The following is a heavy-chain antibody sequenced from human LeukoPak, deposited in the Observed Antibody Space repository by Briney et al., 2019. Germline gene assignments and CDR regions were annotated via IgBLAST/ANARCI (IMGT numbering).Heavy chain of an antibody. J-gene: IGHJ4*02. Sequence: TSETLSLTCTVSGGSISSGDYYWSWIRQPPGKGLEWIGYIYYSGSTYYNPSLKSRVTISVDTSKNQFSLKLSSVTAADTAVYYCARVTTVVRGFDYWGQGTLVTVSS. V-gene: IGHV4-30-4*01. CDR2: IYYSGST. D-gene: IGHD4-23*01. CDR3: ARVTTVVRGFDY. CDR1: GGSISSGDYY.